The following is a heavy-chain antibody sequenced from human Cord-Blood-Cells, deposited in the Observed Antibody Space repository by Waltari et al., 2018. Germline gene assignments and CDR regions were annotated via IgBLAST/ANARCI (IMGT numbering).Heavy chain of an antibody. J-gene: IGHJ4*02. V-gene: IGHV4-34*01. Sequence: QVRLQQWGAGLLKPSETLSLTCAVYGGSFSGYYWSWIRQPPGKGLEWIGEINHSGSTNYNPSLKSRVTISVDTSKNQFSLKLSSVTAADTAVYYCARGLEGSGTSYFDYWGQGTLVTVSS. CDR1: GGSFSGYY. CDR2: INHSGST. CDR3: ARGLEGSGTSYFDY. D-gene: IGHD2-2*01.